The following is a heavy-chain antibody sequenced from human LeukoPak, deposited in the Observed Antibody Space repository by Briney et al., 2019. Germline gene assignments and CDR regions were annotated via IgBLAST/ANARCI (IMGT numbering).Heavy chain of an antibody. D-gene: IGHD3-22*01. CDR3: TRALHYYDSSGYYSYNWFDP. CDR2: IRSKAYGGTT. J-gene: IGHJ5*02. V-gene: IGHV3-49*04. Sequence: TGGSLILSCTASGFTFGDYAMSWVRQAPGKGLEWVGFIRSKAYGGTTEYAASVKGRFTISRDDSKSIAYLQMNSLKTEDTAVYYCTRALHYYDSSGYYSYNWFDPWGQGTLVTVSS. CDR1: GFTFGDYA.